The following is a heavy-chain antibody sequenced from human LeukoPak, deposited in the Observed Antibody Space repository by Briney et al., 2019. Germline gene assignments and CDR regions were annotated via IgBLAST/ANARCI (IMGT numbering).Heavy chain of an antibody. J-gene: IGHJ6*03. CDR3: AKAYSSSAYYMDV. V-gene: IGHV3-23*01. CDR1: GFTFSSYA. D-gene: IGHD6-6*01. Sequence: PGGSLRLSCVASGFTFSSYAMSWVRQAPGKGLEGVSAISGSGGSTYYADSVKGRFTISRDNSKNTMYLQMNSLRAEDTAVYYCAKAYSSSAYYMDVWGKGTTVTVSS. CDR2: ISGSGGST.